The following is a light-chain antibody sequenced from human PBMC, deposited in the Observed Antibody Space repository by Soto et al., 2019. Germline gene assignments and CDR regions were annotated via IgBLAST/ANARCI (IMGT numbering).Light chain of an antibody. J-gene: IGKJ1*01. CDR3: QQYSTYTPRT. Sequence: DIQMTQSPSTLSASVGDRVTITCRASQSISIWLAWYQQKPGKAPKILIYKASSLESGVPSRFSGSGSGTEFSLTISSLQPDDFATYYCQQYSTYTPRTFXQGTKADIK. CDR1: QSISIW. CDR2: KAS. V-gene: IGKV1-5*03.